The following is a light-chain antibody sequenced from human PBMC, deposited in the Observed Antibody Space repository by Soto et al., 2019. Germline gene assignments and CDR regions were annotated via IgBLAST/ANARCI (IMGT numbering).Light chain of an antibody. CDR1: SSDVGGYNY. CDR3: SSSTGDYTFV. J-gene: IGLJ1*01. CDR2: EVS. Sequence: QSVLTQPPSASGSPGQSVTISCTGTSSDVGGYNYVSWYQQHPGKAPKLMIYEVSKRPSGVPDRFSGSKSGNTASLTVSGLQAEDEADYYCSSSTGDYTFVFGTGTKVTVL. V-gene: IGLV2-8*01.